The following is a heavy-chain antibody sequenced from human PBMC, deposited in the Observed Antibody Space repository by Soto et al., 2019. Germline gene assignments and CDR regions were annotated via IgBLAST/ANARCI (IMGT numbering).Heavy chain of an antibody. CDR3: AKEIWPVVIYGFDV. D-gene: IGHD2-15*01. J-gene: IGHJ6*02. CDR2: VGNDGSKT. V-gene: IGHV3-30*04. Sequence: QVQVVESGGGVVQPGRSLRLSCAASGFTFSSHAMHWVRQAPGKGLEWVAAVGNDGSKTDYGDSVKGRFTISRDNSKNALYLQMNSLRAEDTAVYYCAKEIWPVVIYGFDVWGQGTTVTVSS. CDR1: GFTFSSHA.